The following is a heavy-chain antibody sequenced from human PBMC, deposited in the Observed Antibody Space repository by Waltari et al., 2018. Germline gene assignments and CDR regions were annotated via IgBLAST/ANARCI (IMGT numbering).Heavy chain of an antibody. CDR2: IIPTFALT. CDR3: ATDRGPSGGYCTSNTCNDVFDI. D-gene: IGHD2-2*01. CDR1: GGTFNSHG. J-gene: IGHJ3*02. Sequence: QVQLVQSGAEVKKPGSSVKVSCKASGGTFNSHGISWVRQAPGQGLEWMGGIIPTFALTNYAQKVQGRVTITADESTSTAYMELSSLTSEDTAVYYCATDRGPSGGYCTSNTCNDVFDIWGPGTMVTVSS. V-gene: IGHV1-69*12.